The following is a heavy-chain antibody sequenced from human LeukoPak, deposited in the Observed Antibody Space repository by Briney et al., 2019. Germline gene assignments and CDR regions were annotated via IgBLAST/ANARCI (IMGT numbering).Heavy chain of an antibody. D-gene: IGHD6-19*01. CDR2: ISWNSGSI. CDR3: AKCHSCGWPSPFDY. V-gene: IGHV3-9*03. CDR1: GFTFDDYA. J-gene: IGHJ4*02. Sequence: PGGSLRLSCAASGFTFDDYAMHWVRQAPGKGLEWVSGISWNSGSIGYADSVKGRFTISRDNAKNSLYQQMNSLRAEDMALYYCAKCHSCGWPSPFDYWGQGTLVTVSS.